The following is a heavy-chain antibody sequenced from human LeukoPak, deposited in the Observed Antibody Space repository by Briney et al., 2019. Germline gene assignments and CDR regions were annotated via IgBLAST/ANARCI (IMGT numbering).Heavy chain of an antibody. D-gene: IGHD6-19*01. CDR1: GFTFSSYW. Sequence: PGASLRLSCAASGFTFSSYWMSWVRQAPGKGLEWVANIKKDGSEKYYVDSVKGRFTISRDNAKTSLYLQMNSLRAEDTAVYYCARARNRIAVSVIREYYYMDVWGKGTTVTVSS. J-gene: IGHJ6*03. CDR3: ARARNRIAVSVIREYYYMDV. V-gene: IGHV3-7*01. CDR2: IKKDGSEK.